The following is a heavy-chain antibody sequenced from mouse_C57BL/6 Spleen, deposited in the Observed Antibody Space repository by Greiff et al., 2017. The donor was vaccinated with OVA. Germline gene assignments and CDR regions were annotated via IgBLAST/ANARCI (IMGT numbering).Heavy chain of an antibody. CDR1: GYTFTGYW. J-gene: IGHJ1*03. CDR2: IDPSDSET. Sequence: QVQLQQPGAELVRPGSSVKLSCKASGYTFTGYWMHWVKQRPIQGLEWIGNIDPSDSETHYNQKFKDKATLTVDKSSSTAYMQLSSLTSEDSAVYYCARLGGPYWYFDVWGTGTTVTVSS. V-gene: IGHV1-52*01. CDR3: ARLGGPYWYFDV. D-gene: IGHD1-1*02.